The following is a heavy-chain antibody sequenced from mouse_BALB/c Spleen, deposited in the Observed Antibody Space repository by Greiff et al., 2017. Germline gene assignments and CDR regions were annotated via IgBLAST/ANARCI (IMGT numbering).Heavy chain of an antibody. CDR1: GFTFSSFG. D-gene: IGHD1-1*01. J-gene: IGHJ1*01. Sequence: EVKLMESGGGLVQPGGSRKLSCAASGFTFSSFGMHWVRQAPEKGLEWVAYISSGSSTIYYADTVKGRFTISRDNPKNTLFLQMTSLRSEDTAMYYCARSDYYGSGYFDVWGAGTTVTVSS. CDR2: ISSGSSTI. CDR3: ARSDYYGSGYFDV. V-gene: IGHV5-17*02.